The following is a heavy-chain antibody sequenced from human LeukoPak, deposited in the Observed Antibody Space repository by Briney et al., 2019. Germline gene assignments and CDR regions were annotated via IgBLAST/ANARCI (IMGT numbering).Heavy chain of an antibody. V-gene: IGHV4-4*07. CDR3: AINLGRPGAFDI. Sequence: PSETLSLTCIVSGASISSYYCTWIRQPAGKGLEWIGRIYTSGSIDYNPSLKSRVTMSVDTSKNQFSLKLSSLTAADTAVYYCAINLGRPGAFDIWGQGTMVTVSS. J-gene: IGHJ3*02. D-gene: IGHD3-10*01. CDR1: GASISSYY. CDR2: IYTSGSI.